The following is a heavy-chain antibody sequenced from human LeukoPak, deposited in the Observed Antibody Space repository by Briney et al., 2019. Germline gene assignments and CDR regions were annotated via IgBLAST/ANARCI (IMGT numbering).Heavy chain of an antibody. CDR1: GFPFSNAW. CDR3: MQQLDYYYYGMDV. V-gene: IGHV3-15*01. J-gene: IGHJ6*04. D-gene: IGHD6-13*01. CDR2: IKSRTDGGTT. Sequence: GALRLSFAASGFPFSNAWMSWVRQAPGKGLEWVGRIKSRTDGGTTDYAAPVKGRFTISRDDSKNTLYLQMNSLKTEDTAVYYCMQQLDYYYYGMDVWGKGTTVTVSS.